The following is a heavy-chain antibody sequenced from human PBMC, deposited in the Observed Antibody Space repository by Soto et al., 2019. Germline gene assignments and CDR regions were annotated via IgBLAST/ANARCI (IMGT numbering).Heavy chain of an antibody. CDR3: VREIAVAGTYYYGMDV. V-gene: IGHV1-69*06. CDR1: GGTFSSYA. J-gene: IGHJ6*02. CDR2: IIPIFGTA. Sequence: QVQLVQSGAEVKKPGSSVKVSCKASGGTFSSYAISWVRQAPGQGLEWMGGIIPIFGTANYAQNFKGRVTITADKSTSTDNMELSSLRSEDTAVYYCVREIAVAGTYYYGMDVWGQGTTVTVSS. D-gene: IGHD6-19*01.